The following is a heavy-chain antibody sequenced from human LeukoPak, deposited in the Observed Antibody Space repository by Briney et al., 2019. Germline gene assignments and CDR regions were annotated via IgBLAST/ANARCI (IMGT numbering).Heavy chain of an antibody. Sequence: GGALRLSCAACGFTFSNYWLQWVRQAPGKGLVWVSRINSDGSSTSYADSVKGRFTISRDNAKNTLYLQMNSLRAEDTAVYYCARDTAMVYWYFDLWGRGTLVTVSS. CDR3: ARDTAMVYWYFDL. D-gene: IGHD5-18*01. V-gene: IGHV3-74*01. CDR1: GFTFSNYW. CDR2: INSDGSST. J-gene: IGHJ2*01.